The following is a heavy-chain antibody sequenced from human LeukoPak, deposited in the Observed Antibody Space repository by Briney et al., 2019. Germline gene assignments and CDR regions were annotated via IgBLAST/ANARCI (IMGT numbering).Heavy chain of an antibody. Sequence: SETLSLTCTVSGGSISSYYWSWIRQPPGKGLEWIGYIYYSGSTNYNPSLKSRVTISVDTSKNQFSLKLSSVTAADTAVYYCARVVRDGYNYWFDPWGQGTPVTVSS. CDR1: GGSISSYY. D-gene: IGHD5-24*01. J-gene: IGHJ5*02. V-gene: IGHV4-59*01. CDR2: IYYSGST. CDR3: ARVVRDGYNYWFDP.